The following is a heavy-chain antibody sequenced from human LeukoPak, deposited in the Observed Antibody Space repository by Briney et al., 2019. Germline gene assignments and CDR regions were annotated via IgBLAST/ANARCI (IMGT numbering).Heavy chain of an antibody. J-gene: IGHJ4*02. D-gene: IGHD4-17*01. CDR2: ISSSSYI. Sequence: GGSLRLSCAASGFTFSSYSMNWVRQAPGKRLEWVSSISSSSYILYADSVKGRFTISRGNAKNSPFLQINSLRAEDTAVYYCARQGPYGDYSHWGQGTMVTVSS. CDR1: GFTFSSYS. CDR3: ARQGPYGDYSH. V-gene: IGHV3-21*01.